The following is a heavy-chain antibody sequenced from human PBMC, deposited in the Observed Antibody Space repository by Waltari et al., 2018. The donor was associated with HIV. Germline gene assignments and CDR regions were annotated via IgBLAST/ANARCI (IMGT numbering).Heavy chain of an antibody. CDR2: ISWNSGSI. CDR3: AKDLVVAATTVMNRNAFDI. D-gene: IGHD2-15*01. Sequence: EVQLVESGGGLVQPGRSLRLSCAASGFTFDDYAMHWVRQAPGKGLEWVSGISWNSGSIGYADSVKGRFTISRDNAKNSLYLQMNSLRAEDTALYYCAKDLVVAATTVMNRNAFDIWGQGTMVTVSS. J-gene: IGHJ3*02. CDR1: GFTFDDYA. V-gene: IGHV3-9*01.